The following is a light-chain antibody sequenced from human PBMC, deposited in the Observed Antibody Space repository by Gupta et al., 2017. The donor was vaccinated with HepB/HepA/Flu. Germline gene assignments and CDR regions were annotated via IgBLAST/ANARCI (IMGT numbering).Light chain of an antibody. Sequence: SSELTQDPAVSVALGQTVRITCQGDSLRSYSPSWYQQKPGQAPVLVIPGKNNRPSGMPDRFSGSSSGNTASLTITGAQAEDEADYYCNSRDASGNHVVFGGGTKLTVL. J-gene: IGLJ2*01. V-gene: IGLV3-19*01. CDR2: GKN. CDR1: SLRSYS. CDR3: NSRDASGNHVV.